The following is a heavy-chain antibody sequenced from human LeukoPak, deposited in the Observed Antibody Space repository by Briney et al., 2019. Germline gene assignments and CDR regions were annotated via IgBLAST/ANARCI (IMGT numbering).Heavy chain of an antibody. V-gene: IGHV3-7*01. D-gene: IGHD6-13*01. Sequence: GGSLRLSCAASGFTFSNYWMSWVRQAPGKGLEWVANIKEDGSEKYYVDSVKGRFTISRDDARNSLYLQMNSLRAEDTAVYCCASGRQLGYWGQGTLVTVSS. CDR2: IKEDGSEK. CDR1: GFTFSNYW. J-gene: IGHJ4*02. CDR3: ASGRQLGY.